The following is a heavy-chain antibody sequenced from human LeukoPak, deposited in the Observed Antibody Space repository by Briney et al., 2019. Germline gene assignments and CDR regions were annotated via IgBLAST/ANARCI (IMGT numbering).Heavy chain of an antibody. J-gene: IGHJ6*03. V-gene: IGHV3-23*01. Sequence: GGSLRLSCAASGFTFSSYAMSWVRQAPGKGLEWVSAISGSGGSTYYADSVKGRFTISRGNSKNTLYLQMNSLRAEDTAVYYCAKDLYYYYYMDVWGKGTTVTVSS. CDR1: GFTFSSYA. CDR3: AKDLYYYYYMDV. CDR2: ISGSGGST.